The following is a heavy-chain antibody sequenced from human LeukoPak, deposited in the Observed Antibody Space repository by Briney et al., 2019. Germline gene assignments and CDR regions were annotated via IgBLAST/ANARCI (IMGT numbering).Heavy chain of an antibody. V-gene: IGHV3-21*01. Sequence: GGSLRLSCAASGFTFSSYSMNWVRRAPGKGLEWVSSISSSSSYIYYADSVKGRFTISRDNAKNSLYLQMNSLRAEDTAVYYCAKDDYGDYERWFDPWGQGTLVTVSS. CDR3: AKDDYGDYERWFDP. CDR1: GFTFSSYS. J-gene: IGHJ5*02. CDR2: ISSSSSYI. D-gene: IGHD4-17*01.